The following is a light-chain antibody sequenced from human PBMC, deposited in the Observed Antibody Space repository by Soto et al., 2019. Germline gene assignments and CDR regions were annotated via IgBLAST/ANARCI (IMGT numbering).Light chain of an antibody. CDR1: QSVSSY. J-gene: IGKJ4*01. Sequence: EIVLTQSPATLSLSPGERATLSCRASQSVSSYFAWYQQKPGQAPRLLIYDASNMATGIPARFSGSGSGTDFTLTISSLEPEDLAVYYCQQRSNWPLTFGGGTKVEIK. V-gene: IGKV3-11*01. CDR2: DAS. CDR3: QQRSNWPLT.